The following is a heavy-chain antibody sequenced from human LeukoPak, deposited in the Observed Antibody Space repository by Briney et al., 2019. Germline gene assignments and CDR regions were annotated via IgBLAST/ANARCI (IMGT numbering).Heavy chain of an antibody. J-gene: IGHJ4*02. Sequence: GGSLRLSCAASGFTFSSYAMHWVRQAPGKGLEWVAVISYDGSNKYYADSVKGRFTISRDNSKNTLYLQMNSLRAEDTAVYYCARDPHYDFWSGYQGGYFDYWGQGTLVTVSS. V-gene: IGHV3-30-3*01. D-gene: IGHD3-3*01. CDR3: ARDPHYDFWSGYQGGYFDY. CDR1: GFTFSSYA. CDR2: ISYDGSNK.